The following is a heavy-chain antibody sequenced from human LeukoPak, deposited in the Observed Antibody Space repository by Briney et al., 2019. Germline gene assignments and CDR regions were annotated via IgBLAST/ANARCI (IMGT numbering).Heavy chain of an antibody. V-gene: IGHV4-39*07. CDR3: ARDRDGYNYVDY. Sequence: WVRQPPGKGLEWVGNIYYSGSTYYNPSLKGRVTISLDTSKNQFSLRLSSVTAADTAVYYCARDRDGYNYVDYWGQGTLVTVSS. J-gene: IGHJ4*02. CDR2: IYYSGST. D-gene: IGHD5-24*01.